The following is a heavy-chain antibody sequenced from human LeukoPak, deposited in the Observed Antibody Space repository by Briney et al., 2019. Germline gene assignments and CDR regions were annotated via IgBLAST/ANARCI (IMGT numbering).Heavy chain of an antibody. J-gene: IGHJ1*01. CDR3: ARAPCEIGGYYPEYFRH. V-gene: IGHV3-74*01. D-gene: IGHD3-22*01. Sequence: GGSLTLSCAVSGFTFSSYTMNWVRQAPGKALVWVSCIKSEVSTNYADSVKGRFTISRDTAKNTEALQMNSLRAEDTGVYYCARAPCEIGGYYPEYFRHWGQGTLVTVSS. CDR2: IKSEVST. CDR1: GFTFSSYT.